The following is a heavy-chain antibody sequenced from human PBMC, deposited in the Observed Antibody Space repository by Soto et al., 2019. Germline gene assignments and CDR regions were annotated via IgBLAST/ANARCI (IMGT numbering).Heavy chain of an antibody. Sequence: GGSLRLSCAASGFIFSSYGMNWARQAPGKGLEWVAVMSFDGSIKYCADSVKGRFTISRDNSKNTLYLQMNSLRAEDTAVYYCATIAVPPAFDIWGQGTMVTVSS. J-gene: IGHJ3*02. CDR2: MSFDGSIK. D-gene: IGHD6-19*01. CDR1: GFIFSSYG. CDR3: ATIAVPPAFDI. V-gene: IGHV3-30*03.